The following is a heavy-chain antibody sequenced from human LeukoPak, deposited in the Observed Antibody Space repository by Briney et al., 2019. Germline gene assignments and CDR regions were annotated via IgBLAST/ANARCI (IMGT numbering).Heavy chain of an antibody. V-gene: IGHV3-21*01. J-gene: IGHJ2*01. D-gene: IGHD3-22*01. CDR1: GFTFSSYS. CDR2: ISTSSSYK. Sequence: PGGSLRLSCAASGFTFSSYSMNWVRQAPGKGLEWVSSISTSSSYKYYVDSVKGRFTIPRDNAKNSLYLQMNSLRAEDTAVYYCARDGYYDSRGYAYWYFDLWGRGTLVTVSS. CDR3: ARDGYYDSRGYAYWYFDL.